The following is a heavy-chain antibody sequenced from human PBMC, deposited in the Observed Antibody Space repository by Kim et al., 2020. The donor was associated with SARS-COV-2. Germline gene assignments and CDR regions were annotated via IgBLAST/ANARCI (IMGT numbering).Heavy chain of an antibody. V-gene: IGHV3-74*01. CDR3: ARDQYSNSWYYFDY. D-gene: IGHD6-13*01. J-gene: IGHJ4*02. Sequence: ATSVKGRFNIPITNAKNTLYIQMNSMRAEDTAVYYCARDQYSNSWYYFDYWGQGTLVTVSS.